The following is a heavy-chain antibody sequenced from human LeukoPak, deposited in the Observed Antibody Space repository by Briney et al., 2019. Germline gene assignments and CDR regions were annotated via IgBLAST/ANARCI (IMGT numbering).Heavy chain of an antibody. Sequence: PGGSLRISCTASGFTFGDYAMSWVRQAPGKGLEWVGFIRSKAYGGTTEYAASVKGRFTISRDDSKSIAYLQMNSLKTEDTAVYYCTREGPDYWGQGTLVTVSS. J-gene: IGHJ4*02. CDR2: IRSKAYGGTT. CDR3: TREGPDY. CDR1: GFTFGDYA. V-gene: IGHV3-49*04.